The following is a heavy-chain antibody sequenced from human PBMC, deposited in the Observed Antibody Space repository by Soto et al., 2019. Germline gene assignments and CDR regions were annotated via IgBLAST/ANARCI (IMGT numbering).Heavy chain of an antibody. CDR1: GYSITRYG. CDR2: MNPNSGNT. Sequence: GASVNVYCKASGYSITRYGISWVRQAPGQGLGWMGWMNPNSGNTGYAQKFQGRVTMTRNTSISTAYMELSSLRSEDTAVYYCTRGGSSSWYLSNWFDPWGQGTLVTVSS. V-gene: IGHV1-8*01. J-gene: IGHJ5*02. CDR3: TRGGSSSWYLSNWFDP. D-gene: IGHD6-13*01.